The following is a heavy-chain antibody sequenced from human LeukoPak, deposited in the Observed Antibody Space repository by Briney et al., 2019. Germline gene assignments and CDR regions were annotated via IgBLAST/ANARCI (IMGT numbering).Heavy chain of an antibody. CDR3: ARQATTVTTFGVVTASLYYFDY. D-gene: IGHD4-17*01. Sequence: SETLSLTCTVSGGSISSSSYYWGWIRQPPGKGLEWIGSIYYSGSTYYNPSLKSRVTIFVDTSKNQFSLKLSSVTAADTAVYYCARQATTVTTFGVVTASLYYFDYWGQGTLVTVSS. V-gene: IGHV4-39*01. CDR2: IYYSGST. CDR1: GGSISSSSYY. J-gene: IGHJ4*02.